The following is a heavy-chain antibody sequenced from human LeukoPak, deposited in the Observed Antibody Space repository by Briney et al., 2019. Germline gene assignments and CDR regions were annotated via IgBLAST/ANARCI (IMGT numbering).Heavy chain of an antibody. CDR3: ARVLGGYYDSSGYYPFDY. Sequence: GGSLRLSCAASGFTFSSYWMSWVRQAPGKGLEWVANIKQDGSEKYYVDSVKGRFTISIDNAKNSLYLQMNSLRAEDTAVYYCARVLGGYYDSSGYYPFDYWGQGTLVTVSS. CDR1: GFTFSSYW. V-gene: IGHV3-7*01. J-gene: IGHJ4*02. CDR2: IKQDGSEK. D-gene: IGHD3-22*01.